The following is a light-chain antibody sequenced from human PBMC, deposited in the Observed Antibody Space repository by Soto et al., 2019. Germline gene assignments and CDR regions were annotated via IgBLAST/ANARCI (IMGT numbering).Light chain of an antibody. V-gene: IGKV3D-20*02. Sequence: EIVLTQSPGTLSLSPGERATLSCRASQSVSSSYLAWYQQKPGQAPRLLIYDASNRATDIPARFSGSGSGTDFTLTISSLEPEDFAVYYCQQRSNWPPFTFGQGTKVDI. CDR3: QQRSNWPPFT. J-gene: IGKJ1*01. CDR1: QSVSSSY. CDR2: DAS.